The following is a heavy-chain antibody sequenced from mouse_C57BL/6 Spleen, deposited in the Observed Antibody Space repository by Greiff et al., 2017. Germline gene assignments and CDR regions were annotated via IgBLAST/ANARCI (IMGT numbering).Heavy chain of an antibody. CDR3: ARFQFSSWFAY. Sequence: EVQLQQSGPELVKPGASVKISCKASGYTFTDYYMNWVKQSHGKSLEWIGDINPNNGGTSYNQKFKGKATLTVDKSSSTAYMELRSLTSEDSAVYYCARFQFSSWFAYWGQGTLVTVSA. J-gene: IGHJ3*01. CDR1: GYTFTDYY. CDR2: INPNNGGT. V-gene: IGHV1-26*01.